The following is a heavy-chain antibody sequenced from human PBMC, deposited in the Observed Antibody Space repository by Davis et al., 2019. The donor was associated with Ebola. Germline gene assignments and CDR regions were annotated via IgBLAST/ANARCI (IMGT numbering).Heavy chain of an antibody. CDR3: ARSRGYSAYVNADYYGMDV. D-gene: IGHD5-12*01. Sequence: PGGSLRLSCAASGFTFSDYYMSWIRQAPGKGLEWVSYISSSGEITFYADSVMGRFTISRDNAKNSLNLQMHSLTAEDTAVYYCARSRGYSAYVNADYYGMDVWGQGTTVTVSS. V-gene: IGHV3-11*01. CDR1: GFTFSDYY. J-gene: IGHJ6*02. CDR2: ISSSGEIT.